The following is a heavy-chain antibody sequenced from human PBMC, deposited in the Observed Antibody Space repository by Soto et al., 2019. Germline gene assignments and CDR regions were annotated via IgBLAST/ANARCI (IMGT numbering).Heavy chain of an antibody. D-gene: IGHD6-6*01. Sequence: ALVKVSCKASGYTFTSYGISWVRQAPGQGLEWMGWISAYNGNTNYAQKLQGRVTMTTDTSTSTAYMELRSLRSDDTAVYYCARDLVGVTSSSFDYWGQGTLVTVSS. CDR2: ISAYNGNT. CDR3: ARDLVGVTSSSFDY. V-gene: IGHV1-18*01. J-gene: IGHJ4*02. CDR1: GYTFTSYG.